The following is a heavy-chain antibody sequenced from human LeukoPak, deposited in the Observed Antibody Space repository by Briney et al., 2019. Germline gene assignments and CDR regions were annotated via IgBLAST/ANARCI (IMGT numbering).Heavy chain of an antibody. Sequence: PSETLSLTCTVSGGSISSGSYYWSWIRQPAGKGLEWIGRIYTSGSINYNPSLKSRVTISVDTSKNQFSLKLSSATAADTAVYYCARVTGDSSGYYYLDYWGQGTLVTVSS. J-gene: IGHJ4*02. CDR3: ARVTGDSSGYYYLDY. CDR2: IYTSGSI. D-gene: IGHD3-22*01. V-gene: IGHV4-61*02. CDR1: GGSISSGSYY.